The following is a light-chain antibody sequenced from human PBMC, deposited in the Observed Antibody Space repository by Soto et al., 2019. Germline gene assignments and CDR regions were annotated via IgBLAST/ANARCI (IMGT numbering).Light chain of an antibody. CDR1: RSNIGAGYD. CDR3: QYYDSSLSGSV. Sequence: QSVLTQPPSVSVAPGQRVTISCTGIRSNIGAGYDVHWYQQLPGTAPKLLIYGNSKRPSGVPDRFSGSKSGTSASLAITGLQVEDEADYCCQYYDSSLSGSVFGEGTKLAVL. J-gene: IGLJ2*01. V-gene: IGLV1-40*01. CDR2: GNS.